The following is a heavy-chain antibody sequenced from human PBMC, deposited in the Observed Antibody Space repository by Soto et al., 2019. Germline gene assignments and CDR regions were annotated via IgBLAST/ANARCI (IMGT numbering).Heavy chain of an antibody. CDR3: ARESLFYDYWFDP. CDR2: ISGSGGST. J-gene: IGHJ5*02. CDR1: GFAFSNNA. V-gene: IGHV3-23*01. Sequence: GGSLRLSCAASGFAFSNNAMSWVRQAPGKGLEWVSGISGSGGSTYYADSVKGRFTISRDNSKNTLYLQMNSLRAEDTAVYYCARESLFYDYWFDPWGQGTLVTVSS. D-gene: IGHD3-16*01.